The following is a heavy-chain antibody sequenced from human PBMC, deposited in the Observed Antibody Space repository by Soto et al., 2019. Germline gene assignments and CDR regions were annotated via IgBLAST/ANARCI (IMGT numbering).Heavy chain of an antibody. CDR1: GFSLSTSGMC. D-gene: IGHD6-13*01. Sequence: GSGPTLVNPTQTLTLTCTFSGFSLSTSGMCVSWIRQPPGKALEWLALIDWDDDKYYSTSLKTRLTISKDTSKNQVVLTMTNMDPVDTATYYCARIPAADNYYYGMDVWGQGTTVTVSS. CDR3: ARIPAADNYYYGMDV. CDR2: IDWDDDK. J-gene: IGHJ6*02. V-gene: IGHV2-70*01.